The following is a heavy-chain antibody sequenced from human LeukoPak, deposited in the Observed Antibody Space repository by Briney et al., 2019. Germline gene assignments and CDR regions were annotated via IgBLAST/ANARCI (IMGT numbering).Heavy chain of an antibody. Sequence: GGSLRLSCVASGFTFSTYWMGWVRQAPGKGLEWVANIKQDGSEKYYVDSVKGRFTISRDNTKNSLYLQMNSLRAEDTAVYYCARAGNTIFGVVYYYYYMDVWGKGTTVTVSS. V-gene: IGHV3-7*01. CDR3: ARAGNTIFGVVYYYYYMDV. CDR2: IKQDGSEK. CDR1: GFTFSTYW. D-gene: IGHD3-3*01. J-gene: IGHJ6*03.